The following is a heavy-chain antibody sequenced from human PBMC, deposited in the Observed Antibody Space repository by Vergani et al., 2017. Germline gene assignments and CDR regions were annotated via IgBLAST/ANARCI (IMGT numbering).Heavy chain of an antibody. V-gene: IGHV4-61*02. J-gene: IGHJ6*03. CDR2: TSTDGST. D-gene: IGHD3-16*02. CDR1: GGAVNSGSNF. Sequence: QVQLQESGAGVVKPSQTLSLTCSVSGGAVNSGSNFWTWIRQPAGKGLEWIGRTSTDGSTNYNPSLKSRVTVSVDTSKTQISLRLTSVTAEDTAVYYCARETVVTSWDGYRFHYMDVWGKGTTVTVSS. CDR3: ARETVVTSWDGYRFHYMDV.